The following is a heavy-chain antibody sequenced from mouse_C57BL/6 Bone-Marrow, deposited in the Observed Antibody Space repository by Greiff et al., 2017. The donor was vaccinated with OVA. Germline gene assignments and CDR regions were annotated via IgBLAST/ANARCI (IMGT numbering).Heavy chain of an antibody. CDR1: GYTFTSYW. CDR2: IDPSDSYT. V-gene: IGHV1-59*01. Sequence: QVQLQQPGAELVRPGTSVKLSCKASGYTFTSYWMHWVKQRPGQGLEWIGVIDPSDSYTNYNQKFKGKATLTLDTSSSTAYMQLSSLTSEDSAVYYCARWALYGSSPYWYFDVWGTGTTVTVSS. CDR3: ARWALYGSSPYWYFDV. J-gene: IGHJ1*03. D-gene: IGHD1-1*01.